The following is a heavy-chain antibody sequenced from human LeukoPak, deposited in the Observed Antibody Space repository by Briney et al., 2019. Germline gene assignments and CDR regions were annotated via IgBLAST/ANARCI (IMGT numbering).Heavy chain of an antibody. CDR2: LYYSGST. J-gene: IGHJ4*02. CDR3: ARADIVATIFDY. D-gene: IGHD5-12*01. V-gene: IGHV4-59*08. CDR1: GGSISSYY. Sequence: SETLSLTCTVSGGSISSYYWSWIRQPPGKGLEWIGYLYYSGSTNYNPSLKSRVTISVDTSKNQFSLKLSSVTAADTAVYYCARADIVATIFDYWGQGTLVTVSS.